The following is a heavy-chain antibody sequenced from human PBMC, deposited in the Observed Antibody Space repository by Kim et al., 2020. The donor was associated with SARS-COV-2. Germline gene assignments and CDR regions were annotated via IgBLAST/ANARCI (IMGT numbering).Heavy chain of an antibody. CDR1: GFTFSSYG. Sequence: GGSLRLSCAASGFTFSSYGMHWVRQAPGKGLEWVAVIWYDGSNKYYADSVKGRFTISRDNSKNTLYLQMNSLRAEDTAVYYCARDGQWLRTYDYWGQGTLVTVSS. D-gene: IGHD5-12*01. V-gene: IGHV3-33*01. CDR3: ARDGQWLRTYDY. CDR2: IWYDGSNK. J-gene: IGHJ4*02.